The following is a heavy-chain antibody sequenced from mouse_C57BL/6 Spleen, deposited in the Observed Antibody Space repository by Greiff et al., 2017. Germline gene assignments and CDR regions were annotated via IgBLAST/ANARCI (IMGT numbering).Heavy chain of an antibody. V-gene: IGHV1-64*01. CDR3: ARGGYGSSYDAMDY. D-gene: IGHD1-1*01. CDR1: GYTFTSYW. J-gene: IGHJ4*01. CDR2: IHPNSGST. Sequence: QVQLQQPGAELVKPGASVKLSCKASGYTFTSYWMHWVKQRSGQGLEWIGMIHPNSGSTNYNEKFKSKATLTVDKSSSTAYMQLSSLTSEDSAVYYCARGGYGSSYDAMDYWGQGTSVTVSS.